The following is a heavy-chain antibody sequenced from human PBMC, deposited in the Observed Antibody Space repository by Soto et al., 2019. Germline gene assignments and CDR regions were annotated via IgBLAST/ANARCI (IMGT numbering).Heavy chain of an antibody. V-gene: IGHV4-61*08. D-gene: IGHD3-22*01. CDR1: GGSISSGGYY. J-gene: IGHJ4*02. Sequence: SETLCVTCTVSGGSISSGGYYWSWIRQHPGKGLEWIGSIYYAGSTTYNPSLKSRVTISVDTSKNQFSLRLNSVTAADTAVYYCARLGGYYQALDSWGQGTLVTVSS. CDR2: IYYAGST. CDR3: ARLGGYYQALDS.